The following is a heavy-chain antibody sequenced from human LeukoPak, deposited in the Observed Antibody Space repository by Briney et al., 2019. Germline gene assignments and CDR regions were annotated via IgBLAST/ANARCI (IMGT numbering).Heavy chain of an antibody. J-gene: IGHJ4*02. V-gene: IGHV3-33*08. D-gene: IGHD6-13*01. CDR3: ARDLGSSWTHLDY. CDR2: IWYDGSNK. CDR1: GFTFSSYS. Sequence: GGSLRLSCAASGFTFSSYSMHWVRQAPGKGLEWVAVIWYDGSNKYYADSVKGRFTISRDNSKNTLYLQMNSLRAEDTAVYYCARDLGSSWTHLDYWGQGTLVTVSS.